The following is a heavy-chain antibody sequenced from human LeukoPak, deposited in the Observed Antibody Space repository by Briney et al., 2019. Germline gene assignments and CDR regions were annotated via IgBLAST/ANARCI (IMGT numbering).Heavy chain of an antibody. J-gene: IGHJ4*02. CDR3: AAEFSNEQWLDWDY. CDR1: GGSFSTYY. Sequence: KSSETLSLTCAVYGGSFSTYYWSWIRQPPGKGLEWIGEINHSGTTNYNPSLESRVTISMDTSKNQFSLKLSSVTAADTAVYYCAAEFSNEQWLDWDYWGQGTLVTVSS. V-gene: IGHV4-34*01. D-gene: IGHD6-19*01. CDR2: INHSGTT.